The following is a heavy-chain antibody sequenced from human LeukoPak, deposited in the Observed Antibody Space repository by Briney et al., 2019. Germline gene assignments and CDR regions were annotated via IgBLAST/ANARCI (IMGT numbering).Heavy chain of an antibody. Sequence: GGSLRLSCAASGFTFSSYWMYWVRQAPGKGLEWVSAISGSGGSTYYADSVKGRFTISRDNSKNTLCLQMNSLRAEDTAVYYCAKVPNIMTTTDAFDIWGQGTMVTVSS. CDR3: AKVPNIMTTTDAFDI. CDR2: ISGSGGST. CDR1: GFTFSSYW. J-gene: IGHJ3*02. D-gene: IGHD1-26*01. V-gene: IGHV3-23*01.